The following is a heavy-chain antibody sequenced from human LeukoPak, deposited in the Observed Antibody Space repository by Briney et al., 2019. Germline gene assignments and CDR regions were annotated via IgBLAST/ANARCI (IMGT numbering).Heavy chain of an antibody. Sequence: PSETLSLTCAVSGFSISSGYYWGWIRQPPGKGLEWFGSIYHSESTYYNPSLKSRVTISVDTSTNQFSLKLRSVTAADTAVYYCARVRDGYNFGYFDYWGQGTLVTVSS. D-gene: IGHD5-24*01. V-gene: IGHV4-38-2*01. CDR2: IYHSEST. J-gene: IGHJ4*02. CDR1: GFSISSGYY. CDR3: ARVRDGYNFGYFDY.